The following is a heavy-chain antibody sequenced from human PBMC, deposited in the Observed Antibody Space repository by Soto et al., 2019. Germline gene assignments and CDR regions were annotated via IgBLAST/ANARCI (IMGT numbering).Heavy chain of an antibody. CDR3: AKLGMTTINRDY. V-gene: IGHV3-23*01. D-gene: IGHD5-12*01. J-gene: IGHJ4*02. Sequence: EAQLLESGGGLVQPGGSLRVSCAASGFSFDTYAMSWVRQAPGKGLEWVSMISVSGGNTYYADSVKGRFTISRDNSKNILYLQMTSLRAEDTALYYCAKLGMTTINRDYWGQGTQVTVSS. CDR2: ISVSGGNT. CDR1: GFSFDTYA.